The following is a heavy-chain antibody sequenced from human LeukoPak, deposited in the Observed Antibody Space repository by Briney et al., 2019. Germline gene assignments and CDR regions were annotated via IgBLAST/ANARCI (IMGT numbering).Heavy chain of an antibody. Sequence: SETLSLTCAVYGGSFSGYYWSWIRQPPGKGLEWIGEINHSGSTNYNPSLKSRVTISVDTSKNQFSLKLSSVTAADTAVYYCARKHFSSGLTGDHGFDYWGQGTLVTVSS. J-gene: IGHJ4*02. CDR3: ARKHFSSGLTGDHGFDY. V-gene: IGHV4-34*01. CDR2: INHSGST. CDR1: GGSFSGYY. D-gene: IGHD7-27*01.